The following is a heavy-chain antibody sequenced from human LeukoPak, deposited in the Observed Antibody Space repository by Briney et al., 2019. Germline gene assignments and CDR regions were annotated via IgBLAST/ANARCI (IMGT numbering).Heavy chain of an antibody. J-gene: IGHJ4*02. CDR3: ARGEGSSSHFDY. D-gene: IGHD6-6*01. V-gene: IGHV4-30-2*01. CDR2: IYHSGST. Sequence: ASQTLSLTCAVSGGSISSGGYSWSWIRQPPGKGLEWIGYIYHSGSTYYNPSLKSRVTISVDRSKNQFSLKLSSVTAADTAGYYCARGEGSSSHFDYWGQGTLVTVSS. CDR1: GGSISSGGYS.